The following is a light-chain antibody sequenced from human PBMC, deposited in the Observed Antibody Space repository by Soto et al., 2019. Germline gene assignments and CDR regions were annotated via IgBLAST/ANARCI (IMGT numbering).Light chain of an antibody. J-gene: IGKJ4*01. CDR1: QSVSSF. V-gene: IGKV3-11*01. CDR3: QQRINWPLT. Sequence: EIVLTQSPATRSLSPGERATLSCRASQSVSSFLAWYQQKPGQAPRLLIYDASNRATGIPTRFSGSGSGTDFTLTISSLEPEDFAVYYCQQRINWPLTFGGGTKVEIK. CDR2: DAS.